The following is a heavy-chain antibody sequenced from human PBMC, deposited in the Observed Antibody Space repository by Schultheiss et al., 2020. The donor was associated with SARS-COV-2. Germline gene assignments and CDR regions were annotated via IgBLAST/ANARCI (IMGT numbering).Heavy chain of an antibody. D-gene: IGHD6-6*01. CDR3: ASPGIAAPYYYYMDV. V-gene: IGHV4-59*01. J-gene: IGHJ6*03. CDR2: IYYSGST. CDR1: GGSISSYY. Sequence: GSLRLSCTVSGGSISSYYWSWIRQPPGKGLEWIGYIYYSGSTNYNPSLKSRVTISVDTSKNQFSLKLSSVTAADTAVYYCASPGIAAPYYYYMDVWGKGTTVTVSS.